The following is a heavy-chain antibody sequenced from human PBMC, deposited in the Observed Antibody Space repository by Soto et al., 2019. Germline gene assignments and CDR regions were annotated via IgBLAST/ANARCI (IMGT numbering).Heavy chain of an antibody. CDR2: INHSGST. D-gene: IGHD5-18*01. Sequence: QVQLQQWGAGLLKPSETLSLTCAVYGGSFSGYYWSWIRQPPGKGLEWIGEINHSGSTNYNPSLKSRATISVDTSKNQFSRKLSSVTAADTAGYYCARGRRPFTAMETGYFDYWGQGTLVTVSS. J-gene: IGHJ4*02. CDR3: ARGRRPFTAMETGYFDY. V-gene: IGHV4-34*01. CDR1: GGSFSGYY.